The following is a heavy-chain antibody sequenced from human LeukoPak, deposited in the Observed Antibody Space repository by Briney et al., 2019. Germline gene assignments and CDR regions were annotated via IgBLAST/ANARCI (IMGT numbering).Heavy chain of an antibody. CDR3: ARYCSSTSCSTDYFDY. J-gene: IGHJ4*02. Sequence: ASVKVSCKASGYTFTGYYMHWVRQAPGQGLEWMGWINPNSGGTNYAQKFQGWVTMTRDTSISTAYMELSRLRSEDTAVYYCARYCSSTSCSTDYFDYWGQGTLVTVSS. CDR1: GYTFTGYY. D-gene: IGHD2-2*01. CDR2: INPNSGGT. V-gene: IGHV1-2*04.